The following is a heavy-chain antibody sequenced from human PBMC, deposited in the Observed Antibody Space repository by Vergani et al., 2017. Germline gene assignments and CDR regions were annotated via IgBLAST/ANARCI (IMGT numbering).Heavy chain of an antibody. J-gene: IGHJ6*03. V-gene: IGHV1-69-2*01. D-gene: IGHD2-15*01. CDR1: GYTFTDYY. CDR3: ATFPPLVGGAYYYYYMDV. CDR2: VDPEDGET. Sequence: EVQLVQSGAEVRKPGATVKISCKVSGYTFTDYYMHWVQQAPGKGLEWMGLVDPEDGETIYAEKFQGRVTITADTSTDTAYMELSSLRSEDTAVYYCATFPPLVGGAYYYYYMDVWGKGTTVTVSS.